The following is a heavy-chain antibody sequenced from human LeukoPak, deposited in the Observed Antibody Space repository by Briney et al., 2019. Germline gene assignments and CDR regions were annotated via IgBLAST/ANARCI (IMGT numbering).Heavy chain of an antibody. CDR2: ISGYNGDT. D-gene: IGHD5-18*01. J-gene: IGHJ5*02. CDR3: ARDPSTGMASGRHDH. Sequence: ASVKVSCKASGYTFTMYGFTWARQAPGQGLEWMGWISGYNGDTKYAQKVQDRVTLTIDTSTTTAYMELRSLTFDDTAVYYCARDPSTGMASGRHDHWGQGTLVAVSS. V-gene: IGHV1-18*01. CDR1: GYTFTMYG.